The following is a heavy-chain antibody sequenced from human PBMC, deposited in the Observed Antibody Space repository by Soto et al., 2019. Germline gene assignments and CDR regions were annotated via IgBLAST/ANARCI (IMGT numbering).Heavy chain of an antibody. D-gene: IGHD6-6*01. V-gene: IGHV3-30-3*01. CDR3: ARDGWSSSSGSLDY. CDR2: ISYDGANK. CDR1: GFTFSNYA. Sequence: PGGSLRLSCAASGFTFSNYAMHWVRQAPGKGLEWVAVISYDGANKYYADSVKGRFNISRDNSKNTLYLQMNSLRAEDTAVYYCARDGWSSSSGSLDYWGQGTLVTVSS. J-gene: IGHJ4*02.